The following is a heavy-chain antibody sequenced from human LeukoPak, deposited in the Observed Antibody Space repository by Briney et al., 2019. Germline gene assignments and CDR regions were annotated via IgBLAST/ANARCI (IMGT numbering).Heavy chain of an antibody. V-gene: IGHV3-30*04. D-gene: IGHD2-15*01. CDR2: ISYDGSNK. Sequence: GGSLRLSCTASGFTFGDYAMSWVRQAPGKGLEWVAVISYDGSNKYYADSVKGRFTISRDDSKDTLYLQMNSLNTEDTAMYYCTTRSPARYCSDGACYSSADYWGQGTLVTVSS. CDR1: GFTFGDYA. CDR3: TTRSPARYCSDGACYSSADY. J-gene: IGHJ4*02.